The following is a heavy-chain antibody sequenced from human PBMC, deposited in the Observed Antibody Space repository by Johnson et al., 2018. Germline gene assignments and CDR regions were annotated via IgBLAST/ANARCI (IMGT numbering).Heavy chain of an antibody. CDR2: ITSSGNFR. CDR1: GFNFDVYH. J-gene: IGHJ3*02. CDR3: AGRDHGLTFFRPIMPPECFDI. V-gene: IGHV3-21*01. Sequence: VQLVQSGGGLVKPGGSLRLSCEASGFNFDVYHVNWVRQAPGRGLEWVSSITSSGNFRHYTDSVKGRFTISRDSAKNSLYLKMNSLGAEDTVVYFCAGRDHGLTFFRPIMPPECFDIWGQGTMVTVSS. D-gene: IGHD3-3*01.